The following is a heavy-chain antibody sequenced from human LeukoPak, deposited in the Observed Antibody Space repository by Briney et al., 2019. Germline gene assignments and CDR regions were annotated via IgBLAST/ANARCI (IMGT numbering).Heavy chain of an antibody. CDR1: GGSISSYY. CDR3: ARHRTVQPHFDY. V-gene: IGHV4-59*08. CDR2: IYYSGST. Sequence: SETLSLTCTVSGGSISSYYWSWIRQPPGKGLEWIGYIYYSGSTNHNPSLKSRVTISVDTSKNKFSLKLSSVTAADTAVYYCARHRTVQPHFDYWGQGTQVTVYS. D-gene: IGHD1-1*01. J-gene: IGHJ4*02.